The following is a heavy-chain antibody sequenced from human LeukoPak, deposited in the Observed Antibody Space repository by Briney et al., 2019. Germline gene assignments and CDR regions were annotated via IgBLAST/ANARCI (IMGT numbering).Heavy chain of an antibody. CDR2: IYYSGCT. D-gene: IGHD3-9*01. Sequence: SETLSLTCTVSGGSISSSSYYWGWIRQPPGKGLEWIGSIYYSGCTYYNPSLKSRVTISVDTSKKQFSLRLSSVTAADTAVYYCARQGYDILTGYYGTCDYWGQGTLVTVSS. V-gene: IGHV4-39*01. CDR1: GGSISSSSYY. CDR3: ARQGYDILTGYYGTCDY. J-gene: IGHJ4*02.